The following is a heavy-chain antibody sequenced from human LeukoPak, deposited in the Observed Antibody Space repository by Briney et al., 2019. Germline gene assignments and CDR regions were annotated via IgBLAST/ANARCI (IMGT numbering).Heavy chain of an antibody. J-gene: IGHJ4*02. V-gene: IGHV3-74*01. CDR2: ITSDGSTT. CDR1: GFSFGSAW. CDR3: ARDWYYAIDY. Sequence: GGSLRLSCAASGFSFGSAWMHWVRQAPGEGLVAVSRITSDGSTTWYADSVRGRFTISRDNAKNTLYLQMNSLRVDDTAVYYCARDWYYAIDYWGQGTLVTVSS. D-gene: IGHD2-2*01.